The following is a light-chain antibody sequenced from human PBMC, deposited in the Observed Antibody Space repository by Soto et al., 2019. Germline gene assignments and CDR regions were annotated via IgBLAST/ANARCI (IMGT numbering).Light chain of an antibody. Sequence: MALTQSLATLTLSAGAKAALSCRASQSVSNDSAWYQQKPGQAPRLLIYDASTRATGIPARFSGSGSGTDFTLTISSLEHEDFAVYYCQQRSNWPPLTFGGGTKVDI. J-gene: IGKJ4*01. CDR1: QSVSND. V-gene: IGKV3-11*01. CDR3: QQRSNWPPLT. CDR2: DAS.